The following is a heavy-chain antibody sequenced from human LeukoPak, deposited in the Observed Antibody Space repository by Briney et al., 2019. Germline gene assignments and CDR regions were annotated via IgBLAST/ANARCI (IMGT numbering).Heavy chain of an antibody. D-gene: IGHD1-1*01. CDR2: IRGGGEI. V-gene: IGHV3-23*01. CDR3: AKANWVSNADAVW. Sequence: HPGGSLRLSCAASGFSFSDYAMSWVRQAPARGPAWVSSIRGGGEIFYADSVKGRFTLSRDDSTNTVYLQMNNLRVEDTATYYCAKANWVSNADAVWWGQGTQVTVSS. J-gene: IGHJ1*01. CDR1: GFSFSDYA.